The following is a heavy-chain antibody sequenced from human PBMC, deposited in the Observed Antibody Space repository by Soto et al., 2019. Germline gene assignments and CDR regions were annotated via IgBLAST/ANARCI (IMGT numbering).Heavy chain of an antibody. V-gene: IGHV3-49*03. D-gene: IGHD3-10*01. CDR1: GFTFADCA. CDR2: IRSKAYGGAA. CDR3: SRDGPRYYYGSGSYADNWFDP. Sequence: GGSLRLSCTTSGFTFADCAMSWFRQAPGKGPQWVGFIRSKAYGGAAEYAASVKDRLTISRDDSKSIAYLQMNSLKTEDTAVYYCSRDGPRYYYGSGSYADNWFDPWGQGTLVTVSS. J-gene: IGHJ5*02.